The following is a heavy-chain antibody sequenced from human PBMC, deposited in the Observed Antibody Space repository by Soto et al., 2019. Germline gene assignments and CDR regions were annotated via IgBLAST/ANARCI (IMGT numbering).Heavy chain of an antibody. CDR3: ASSYGSGYRAFDY. Sequence: QVQLVQSGAEVKRPGSSVKVSCKASGDTFNFYSINWVRQAPGLGLEWMGRVNPIVRMSNYAQKFQGRVTMTAHKSTSTAYMELSRLRSEDTAIYYCASSYGSGYRAFDYWVQGAMVTVSS. J-gene: IGHJ4*02. CDR2: VNPIVRMS. V-gene: IGHV1-69*02. CDR1: GDTFNFYS. D-gene: IGHD3-10*01.